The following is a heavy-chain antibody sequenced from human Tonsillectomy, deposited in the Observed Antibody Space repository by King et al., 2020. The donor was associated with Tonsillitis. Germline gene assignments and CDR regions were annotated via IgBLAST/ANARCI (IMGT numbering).Heavy chain of an antibody. V-gene: IGHV3-30-3*01. J-gene: IGHJ6*02. CDR2: ISFDGTNK. Sequence: VQLVESGGGVVQPGRSLRLSCAASEFNFRSYAMHWVRQPPGKGLEWVADISFDGTNKYYADSVKGRFPISRDNSKNTLYLQMHSLRTDDTAVYYCARRDGALDYYYYAMDVWGQGTTVTVSS. CDR3: ARRDGALDYYYYAMDV. CDR1: EFNFRSYA. D-gene: IGHD4-17*01.